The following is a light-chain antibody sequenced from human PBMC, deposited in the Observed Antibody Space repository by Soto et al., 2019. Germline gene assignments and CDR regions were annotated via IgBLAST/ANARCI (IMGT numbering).Light chain of an antibody. CDR3: QSYDSSLSAYV. Sequence: QSVLTQPPSVSGAPGQRVTISCTGSNSNIGAGYDVHWYQQVPGTAPKLLIYADTNRPSGVPDRFSGSKSGTSASLAITGLQADDEADYYCQSYDSSLSAYVFATGTKLTVL. J-gene: IGLJ1*01. V-gene: IGLV1-40*01. CDR2: ADT. CDR1: NSNIGAGYD.